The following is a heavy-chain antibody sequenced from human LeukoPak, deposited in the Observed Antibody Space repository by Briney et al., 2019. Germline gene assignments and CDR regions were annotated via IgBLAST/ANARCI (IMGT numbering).Heavy chain of an antibody. CDR3: ARDGEDIVVVVAAEAYFDY. Sequence: GRSLRLSCAASGFTSSSYAMHWVRQAPGKGLGWVAVISYDGSNKYYADSVKGRFTISRDTSTNTVYLQMNSLRAEDTAVYYCARDGEDIVVVVAAEAYFDYWGQGTLVTVSS. V-gene: IGHV3-30*04. CDR2: ISYDGSNK. D-gene: IGHD2-15*01. CDR1: GFTSSSYA. J-gene: IGHJ4*02.